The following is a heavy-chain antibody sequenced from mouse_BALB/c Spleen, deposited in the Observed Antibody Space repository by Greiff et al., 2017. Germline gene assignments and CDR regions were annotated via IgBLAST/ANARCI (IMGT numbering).Heavy chain of an antibody. CDR3: ARKVRRGYWYFDV. V-gene: IGHV1-80*01. Sequence: QVQLQQSGAELVRPGSSVKISCKASGYAFSSYWMNWVKQRPGQGLEWIGQIYPGDGDTNYNGKFKGKATLTADKSSSTAYMQLSSLTSEDSAVYFCARKVRRGYWYFDVWGAGTTVTVSS. CDR1: GYAFSSYW. CDR2: IYPGDGDT. J-gene: IGHJ1*01. D-gene: IGHD2-14*01.